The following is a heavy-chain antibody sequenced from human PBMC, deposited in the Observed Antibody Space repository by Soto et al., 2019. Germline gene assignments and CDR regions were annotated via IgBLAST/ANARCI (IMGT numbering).Heavy chain of an antibody. CDR1: GGSFSGYY. CDR2: INHSGST. J-gene: IGHJ6*02. D-gene: IGHD2-21*01. Sequence: SETLSLTCAVYGGSFSGYYWSWIRQPPGKGLEWIGEINHSGSTNYNPSLKSRVTISVDTSKNQFSLKLSSVTAADTAMYYSARLELLFNYYYGMDVWGQGTTVTVSS. V-gene: IGHV4-34*01. CDR3: ARLELLFNYYYGMDV.